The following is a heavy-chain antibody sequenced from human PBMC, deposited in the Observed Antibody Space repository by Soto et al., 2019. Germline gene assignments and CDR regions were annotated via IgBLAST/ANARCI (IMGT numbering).Heavy chain of an antibody. CDR1: GFTFRSYG. J-gene: IGHJ6*02. D-gene: IGHD6-13*01. Sequence: QVQLVESGGGVVQPGRSLRLSCAASGFTFRSYGMHWVRQAPGKGLEWVAVIWYDGSNKYYADSVKGRFTISKDNSKNSLYLQINSLRAEDTAVYYCARVYSSSWYYGMDVWGQGTTVTVFS. V-gene: IGHV3-33*01. CDR2: IWYDGSNK. CDR3: ARVYSSSWYYGMDV.